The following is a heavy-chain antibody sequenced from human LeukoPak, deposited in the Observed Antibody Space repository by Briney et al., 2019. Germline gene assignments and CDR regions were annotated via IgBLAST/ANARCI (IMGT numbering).Heavy chain of an antibody. D-gene: IGHD5-18*01. Sequence: SSVKVSCKASGGTFSSYAISWVRQAPGQGLEWMGGIIPIFGTANYAQKFQGGVTITADESTSTAYMELSSLRSEDTAVYYCARVFRPYTAMDPFDYWGQGTLVTVSS. J-gene: IGHJ4*02. CDR1: GGTFSSYA. CDR2: IIPIFGTA. CDR3: ARVFRPYTAMDPFDY. V-gene: IGHV1-69*01.